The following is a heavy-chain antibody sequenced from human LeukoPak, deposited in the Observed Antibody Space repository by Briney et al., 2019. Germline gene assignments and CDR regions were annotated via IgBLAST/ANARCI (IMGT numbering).Heavy chain of an antibody. V-gene: IGHV3-30*18. D-gene: IGHD3-16*02. Sequence: GRSLRLSCAASGFTFSGYGMHWVRQAPGKGLEWVAVISYDGSNKYYADSVKGRFTISRDNSKNTLYLQMNSLRAEDTAVYYCAKDYVWGSYRYVFDYWGQGTLVTVSS. CDR2: ISYDGSNK. CDR1: GFTFSGYG. CDR3: AKDYVWGSYRYVFDY. J-gene: IGHJ4*02.